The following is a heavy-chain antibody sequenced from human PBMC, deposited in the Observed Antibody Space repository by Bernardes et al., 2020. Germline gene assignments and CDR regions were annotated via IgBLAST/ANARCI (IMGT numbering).Heavy chain of an antibody. J-gene: IGHJ4*02. CDR2: IFNSGTA. CDR1: GGSVSSDNYY. Sequence: WGSLRLTCTVSGGSVSSDNYYWSWIPQPKGKGLEWLGYIFNSGTANYSPSLKSRVTVSVDTSKNQFSLKLTSVTAADTAVYYCARAPGGAAYVDCWGQGTLVTGSS. V-gene: IGHV4-61*01. CDR3: ARAPGGAAYVDC. D-gene: IGHD1-26*01.